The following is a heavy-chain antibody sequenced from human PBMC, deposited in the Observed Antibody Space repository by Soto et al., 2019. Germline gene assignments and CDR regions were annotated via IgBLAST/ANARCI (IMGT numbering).Heavy chain of an antibody. CDR1: GGSFSGYY. V-gene: IGHV4-34*01. CDR2: INHSGST. CDR3: ARGATTGAHDAFDI. Sequence: SETLSLTCAVYGGSFSGYYWSWIRQPPGKGLECIGEINHSGSTNYNPSLKSRVTISVDTSKNQFSLKLSSVTAADTAFYYCARGATTGAHDAFDIWGQGTMVTVS. D-gene: IGHD4-17*01. J-gene: IGHJ3*02.